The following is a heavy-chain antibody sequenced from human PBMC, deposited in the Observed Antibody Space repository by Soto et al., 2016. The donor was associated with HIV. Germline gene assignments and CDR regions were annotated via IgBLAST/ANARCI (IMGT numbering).Heavy chain of an antibody. D-gene: IGHD3-22*01. CDR3: AKENRYYDRAGYIDY. J-gene: IGHJ4*02. CDR2: LTGSGYKN. V-gene: IGHV3-23*01. Sequence: EVQLLESGGGLVQGGSLRLSCAASGFTFGSFAMNWIRQAPGKGLEWVSGLTGSGYKNILHRLREGPVHRLQRQFQEHALLQMTSLRAEDTAIYYCAKENRYYDRAGYIDYWGQGTLVTVSS. CDR1: GFTFGSFA.